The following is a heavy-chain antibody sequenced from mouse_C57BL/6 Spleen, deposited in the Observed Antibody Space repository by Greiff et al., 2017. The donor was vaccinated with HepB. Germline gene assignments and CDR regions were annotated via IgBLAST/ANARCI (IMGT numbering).Heavy chain of an antibody. Sequence: QVQLQQPGAELVKPGASVTLSCKASGYTFTSYWMHWVKQRPGQGLEWIGMIHPNSGSTNYNEKFKSKATLTVDKSSSTAYMQLSSLTSEDSAVYYGARRGWLLNFDYWGKGTTLTVSS. D-gene: IGHD2-3*01. CDR2: IHPNSGST. V-gene: IGHV1-64*01. CDR3: ARRGWLLNFDY. J-gene: IGHJ2*01. CDR1: GYTFTSYW.